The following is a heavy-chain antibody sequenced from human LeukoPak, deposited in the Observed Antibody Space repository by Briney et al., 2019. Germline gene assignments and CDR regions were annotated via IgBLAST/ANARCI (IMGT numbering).Heavy chain of an antibody. D-gene: IGHD4-23*01. Sequence: GGSLRLSCAASGFTFSRYWMHWVRQVPGKGLVGVSRIGTDGSGTTYADYVQGRFTISRDNAKNTLYLQMNSLRAEDTAVYYCARDKYGGNSNAFDIWGQGTLVTVSS. J-gene: IGHJ3*02. CDR1: GFTFSRYW. CDR3: ARDKYGGNSNAFDI. V-gene: IGHV3-74*01. CDR2: IGTDGSGT.